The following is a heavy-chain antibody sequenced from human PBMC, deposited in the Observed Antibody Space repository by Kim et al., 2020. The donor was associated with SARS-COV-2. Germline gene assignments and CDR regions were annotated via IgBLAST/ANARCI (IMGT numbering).Heavy chain of an antibody. J-gene: IGHJ3*01. CDR2: IHHSDAT. D-gene: IGHD6-13*01. CDR1: GGSIRSDNYF. CDR3: AREVSRAADTDAFDF. Sequence: SETLSLTCTVSGGSIRSDNYFWIVVGHLTGKGWEWIAYIHHSDATHYNPSLKSRVTMSVDTSKNQFSQNLNSVTAANPAVYYCAREVSRAADTDAFDFWGQGTVVTVSS. V-gene: IGHV4-31*03.